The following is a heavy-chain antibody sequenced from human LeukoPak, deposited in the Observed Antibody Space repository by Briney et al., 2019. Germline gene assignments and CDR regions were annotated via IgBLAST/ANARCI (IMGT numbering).Heavy chain of an antibody. J-gene: IGHJ3*02. Sequence: ASVKVSCKASGGTFTSYGISWVRQAPGQGLEWMGWISAYNGNTNYAQKLQGRVTMTTDTSTSTAYMELRSLRSDDTAVYYCARDEYSSSSGAFDIWGQGTMVTVSS. CDR1: GGTFTSYG. V-gene: IGHV1-18*01. CDR2: ISAYNGNT. D-gene: IGHD6-6*01. CDR3: ARDEYSSSSGAFDI.